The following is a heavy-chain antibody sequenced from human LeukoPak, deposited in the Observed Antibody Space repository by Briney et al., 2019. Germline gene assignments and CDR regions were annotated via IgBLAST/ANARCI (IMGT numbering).Heavy chain of an antibody. CDR3: VKGGYMIVEAWGGAFAI. V-gene: IGHV3-23*01. CDR2: ISGSGGST. D-gene: IGHD3-22*01. CDR1: GFTFSSYA. J-gene: IGHJ3*02. Sequence: GGSLRLSCAASGFTFSSYAMSWVRQAPGKGLEWVSAISGSGGSTYYADSVKGRFTISRDNSKNTLYLQMNSLRAEDTAVYYCVKGGYMIVEAWGGAFAIWGQGTMVTVSS.